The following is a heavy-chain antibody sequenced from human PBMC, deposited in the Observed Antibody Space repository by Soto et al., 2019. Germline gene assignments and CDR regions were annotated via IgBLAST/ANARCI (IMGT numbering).Heavy chain of an antibody. CDR3: ARTGYCSGGSCSNWFDP. CDR1: GGTFSSYA. CDR2: IIPIFGTA. J-gene: IGHJ5*02. D-gene: IGHD2-15*01. V-gene: IGHV1-69*12. Sequence: QVQLVQSGAEVKKPGSSVKVSCKASGGTFSSYAISWVRQAPGQGLEWMGGIIPIFGTANYAQKFQGRVTITADESTSTAYMELSSLRSEDTAVCYCARTGYCSGGSCSNWFDPWGQGTLVTVSS.